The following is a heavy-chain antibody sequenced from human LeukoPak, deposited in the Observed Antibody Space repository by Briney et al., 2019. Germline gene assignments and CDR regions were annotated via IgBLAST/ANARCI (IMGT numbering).Heavy chain of an antibody. D-gene: IGHD4-17*01. V-gene: IGHV3-15*01. CDR3: TTILSDSGDYFDY. CDR1: GFTFKNAW. CDR2: IKSKANGGTA. Sequence: GGSLRLSCAASGFTFKNAWMSWVRQAPGKGLEWVGRIKSKANGGTADYVAPVKDRFTISRDDSKNTLYLQMNSLKTEDTAVYYCTTILSDSGDYFDYWGQGTLVTVSS. J-gene: IGHJ4*02.